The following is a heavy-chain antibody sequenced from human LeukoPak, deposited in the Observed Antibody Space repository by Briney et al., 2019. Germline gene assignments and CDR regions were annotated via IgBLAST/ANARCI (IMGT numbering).Heavy chain of an antibody. D-gene: IGHD1-26*01. V-gene: IGHV3-23*01. CDR2: ISGSGVST. J-gene: IGHJ3*02. CDR3: AFASGSYLWAFDI. CDR1: GFTFSSYA. Sequence: PGGSLRLFCAASGFTFSSYAMSWVRQAPGKGLEWVSGISGSGVSTYYADSVKGRFTISRDNSKNTLYLQMNSLRAEDTAVYYCAFASGSYLWAFDIWGQGTMVTVSS.